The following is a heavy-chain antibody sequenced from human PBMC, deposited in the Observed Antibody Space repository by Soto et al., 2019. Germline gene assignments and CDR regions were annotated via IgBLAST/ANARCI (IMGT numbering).Heavy chain of an antibody. CDR1: GYTFTSYG. Sequence: ASVKVSCKASGYTFTSYGISWVRQAPGQGLEWMGWISAYNGNTNYAQKLQGRVTMTTDTSTSTAYMELRSLRSDDTAVYYCARDCPWELLRGGHGPFDYWGQGTLATVSS. D-gene: IGHD1-26*01. J-gene: IGHJ4*02. CDR2: ISAYNGNT. V-gene: IGHV1-18*04. CDR3: ARDCPWELLRGGHGPFDY.